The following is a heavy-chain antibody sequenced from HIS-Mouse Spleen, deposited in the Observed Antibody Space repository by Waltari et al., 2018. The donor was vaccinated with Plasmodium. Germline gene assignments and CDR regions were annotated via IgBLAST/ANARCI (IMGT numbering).Heavy chain of an antibody. CDR2: INHSGST. J-gene: IGHJ2*01. CDR3: ARGLRGHYWYFDL. V-gene: IGHV4-34*01. D-gene: IGHD3-10*01. CDR1: GGSFSGSY. Sequence: QVQLQQWGAGLLKPSETLSLTCAVYGGSFSGSYWSWLRQPPGKGLEWIGEINHSGSTNYNPSLNSRVTISVDTAKNQFSLKLSSVTAADTAVYYCARGLRGHYWYFDLWGRGTLVTVSS.